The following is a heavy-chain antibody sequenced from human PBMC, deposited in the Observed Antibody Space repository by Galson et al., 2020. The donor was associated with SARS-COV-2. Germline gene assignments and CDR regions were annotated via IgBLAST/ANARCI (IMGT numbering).Heavy chain of an antibody. CDR2: IWYDGSNK. J-gene: IGHJ5*02. CDR3: ARDRVESGYRWFDP. V-gene: IGHV3-33*01. Sequence: GGSLRLSCAASGFTFNTYGMHWVRQAPGKGLEWVAVIWYDGSNKYYADSVKGRFTISRDNSKNTLYLQMNSLRAEDTAVYYCARDRVESGYRWFDPWGQGTLVTVSS. CDR1: GFTFNTYG. D-gene: IGHD2-2*01.